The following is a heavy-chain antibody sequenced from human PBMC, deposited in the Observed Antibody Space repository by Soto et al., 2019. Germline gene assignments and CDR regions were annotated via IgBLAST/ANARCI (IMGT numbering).Heavy chain of an antibody. CDR3: ARGGPRYYYDSSGSRRGWFDP. V-gene: IGHV4-34*01. CDR1: VGSFSGYY. D-gene: IGHD3-22*01. J-gene: IGHJ5*02. CDR2: INHSGST. Sequence: ETLSLTCAVYVGSFSGYYWSWIRQPPGKGLEWIGEINHSGSTNYNPSLKIRVTISVDTSKNQFSLKLSSVTAADTAVYYCARGGPRYYYDSSGSRRGWFDPWGHGTLVTVSS.